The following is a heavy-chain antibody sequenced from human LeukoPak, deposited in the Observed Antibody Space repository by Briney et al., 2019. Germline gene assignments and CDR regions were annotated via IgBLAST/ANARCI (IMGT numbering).Heavy chain of an antibody. CDR1: GFTFSDYY. CDR3: ARDPGIQLWPGAFGV. Sequence: GGSLRLSCAASGFTFSDYYMSWIRQAPRKGLEWVSYISSSGSTIYYADSVKGRFTISRDNAKNSLYLQMNSPRAEDTAVYYCARDPGIQLWPGAFGVWGQGTMVTVSS. D-gene: IGHD5-18*01. V-gene: IGHV3-11*04. J-gene: IGHJ3*01. CDR2: ISSSGSTI.